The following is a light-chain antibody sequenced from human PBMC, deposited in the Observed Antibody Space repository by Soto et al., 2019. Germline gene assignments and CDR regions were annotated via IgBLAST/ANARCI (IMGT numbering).Light chain of an antibody. CDR1: QSVNSN. J-gene: IGKJ4*01. CDR2: GAS. CDR3: QQYNNWPPLT. V-gene: IGKV3-15*01. Sequence: EIVMTQSPATLSVSPGERATLSCRASQSVNSNLAWYQQKLGQAPRLLIYGASTRATGIPARFSGSGSGTEFTVTISSLQSEDFAVYYCQQYNNWPPLTFGGGTKVEIK.